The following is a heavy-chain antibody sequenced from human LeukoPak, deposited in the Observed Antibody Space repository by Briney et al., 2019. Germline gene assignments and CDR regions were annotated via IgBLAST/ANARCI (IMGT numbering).Heavy chain of an antibody. V-gene: IGHV3-48*03. J-gene: IGHJ4*02. Sequence: GGSLRLSCVASEFAFRSYEMNWVRQAPGKGLEWVSFISISGDTRYYADSVKGRFTISRDNAKNSLYLQMNSLRAEDTAIYYCARGLWFGQLSLFDHWGQGTLVTVSS. D-gene: IGHD3-10*01. CDR1: EFAFRSYE. CDR2: ISISGDTR. CDR3: ARGLWFGQLSLFDH.